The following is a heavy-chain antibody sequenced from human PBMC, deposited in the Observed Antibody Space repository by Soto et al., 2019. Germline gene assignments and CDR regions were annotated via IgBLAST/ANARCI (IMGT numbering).Heavy chain of an antibody. CDR1: GFSLSTSGLG. CDR2: IYWDDDK. J-gene: IGHJ4*02. CDR3: AHRRDNNILDY. V-gene: IGHV2-5*02. D-gene: IGHD1-1*01. Sequence: QITLKESGPTVVKPTQTLTLTCTFSGFSLSTSGLGVGWIRQPPGKALEWLALIYWDDDKRYSPSPKSRLTIPKDTTKNQVVLTLTNVDPVDTATYYCAHRRDNNILDYWGQGTLVTVSS.